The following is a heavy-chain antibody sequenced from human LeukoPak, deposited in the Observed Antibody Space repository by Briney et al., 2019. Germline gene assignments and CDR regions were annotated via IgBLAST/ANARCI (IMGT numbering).Heavy chain of an antibody. CDR1: GFTFGGYW. Sequence: TGGSLRISCAASGFTFGGYWMHWVRQAPGKGLVWVSRINSDGGRTIYADSVKGRFTVSRDNAKNTLYLQMNSLRAEDTAVYYCARDGDYGDYVFGYYGMDVWGQGTAVTVSS. CDR3: ARDGDYGDYVFGYYGMDV. CDR2: INSDGGRT. D-gene: IGHD4-17*01. J-gene: IGHJ6*02. V-gene: IGHV3-74*01.